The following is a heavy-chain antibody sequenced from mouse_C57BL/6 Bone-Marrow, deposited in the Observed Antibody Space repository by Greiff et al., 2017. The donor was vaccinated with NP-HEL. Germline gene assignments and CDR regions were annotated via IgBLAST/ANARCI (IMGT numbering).Heavy chain of an antibody. V-gene: IGHV1-64*01. Sequence: QVQLQQPGAELVKPGASVKLSCKASGYTFTSYWMHWVKQRPGQGLEWIGMIHPNSGSTNYYEKFKSKATLTVDKSSSTAYMQLSSLTSEDSAVYYCAREGGNWYFDVWGTGTTVTVSS. D-gene: IGHD2-1*01. CDR1: GYTFTSYW. CDR3: AREGGNWYFDV. CDR2: IHPNSGST. J-gene: IGHJ1*03.